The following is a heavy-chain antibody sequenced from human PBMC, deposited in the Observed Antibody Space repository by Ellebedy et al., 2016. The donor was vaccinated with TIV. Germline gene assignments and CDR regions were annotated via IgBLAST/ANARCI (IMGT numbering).Heavy chain of an antibody. CDR2: ISSSSSTI. V-gene: IGHV3-48*01. CDR1: GFTFSSYA. J-gene: IGHJ6*03. CDR3: ARGGRSGWRDYYYYMEV. Sequence: GGSLRLSXAASGFTFSSYAMNWVRQAPGKGLEWVSYISSSSSTIYYADSVKGRFTISRDNAKNSLYLQMNSLRAEDTAVYYCARGGRSGWRDYYYYMEVWGKGTTVNVSS. D-gene: IGHD6-19*01.